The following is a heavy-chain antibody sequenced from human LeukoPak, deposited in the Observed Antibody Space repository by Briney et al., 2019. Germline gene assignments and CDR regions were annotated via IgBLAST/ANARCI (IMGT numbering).Heavy chain of an antibody. CDR1: GLTFTNSD. Sequence: GGSLRLSCVASGLTFTNSDFNWIRQAPGKGLEWLSTITRSGSNLYYADSVKGRFTTSRDDAKDSVYLQMESLRVEDTAIYYCARNFDSWGQGTLVTVSS. CDR2: ITRSGSNL. CDR3: ARNFDS. V-gene: IGHV3-21*01. J-gene: IGHJ4*02.